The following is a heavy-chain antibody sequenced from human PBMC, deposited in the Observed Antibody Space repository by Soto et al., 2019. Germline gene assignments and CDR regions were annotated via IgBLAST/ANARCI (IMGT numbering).Heavy chain of an antibody. CDR2: INHRGSS. V-gene: IGHV4-34*01. J-gene: IGHJ4*02. CDR3: ARFKILVWSTYSIFFDY. CDR1: GGSFSEYY. Sequence: QVQLHQWGAGVLKSSETLSLTCAVSGGSFSEYYWSWIRQPPGKGLEWLGEINHRGSSHYNPSHSSRITMSVDSSKNQFSLRLNSVTASDTAVYYCARFKILVWSTYSIFFDYWGQGALVTVSS. D-gene: IGHD2-21*01.